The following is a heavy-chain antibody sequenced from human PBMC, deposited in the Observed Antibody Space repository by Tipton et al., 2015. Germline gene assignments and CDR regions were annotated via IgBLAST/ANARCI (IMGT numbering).Heavy chain of an antibody. V-gene: IGHV5-51*01. Sequence: QLVQSGAEVKKPGESLKISCKGSGYSFTSYWIGWVRQMPGKGLEWMGIIYPGDSHTRYNPSFQGQVTISADKSISTAYLHWSSLKASDTAMYYCARRLPYFEWSKVYYFDYWGQGTLVTVSS. D-gene: IGHD3-9*01. CDR1: GYSFTSYW. CDR3: ARRLPYFEWSKVYYFDY. CDR2: IYPGDSHT. J-gene: IGHJ4*02.